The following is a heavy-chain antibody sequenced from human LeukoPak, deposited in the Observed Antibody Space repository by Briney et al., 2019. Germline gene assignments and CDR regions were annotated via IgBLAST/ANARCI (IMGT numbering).Heavy chain of an antibody. CDR3: AKDLVALSVTPGIDY. CDR2: ISGSGIST. V-gene: IGHV3-23*01. Sequence: PGGSLRLSCAASGFTFSSYAMNWVRQAPGKGLEWVSAISGSGISTYYADSVKGRFTISRDNSKNTLYLQMNSLRAEDTAIYYCAKDLVALSVTPGIDYWGQGTLVTVSS. CDR1: GFTFSSYA. D-gene: IGHD4-23*01. J-gene: IGHJ4*02.